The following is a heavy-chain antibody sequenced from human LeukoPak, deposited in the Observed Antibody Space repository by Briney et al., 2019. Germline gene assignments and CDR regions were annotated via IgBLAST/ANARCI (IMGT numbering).Heavy chain of an antibody. CDR1: DDSITMYY. CDR3: ARGRVSSGTWYSIYYYYFYMDV. Sequence: SETLSLTCTVSDDSITMYYWTWIRQPPGKGLEWIGYVDHTGSTNFNPSLNGRVSISRDTSKNLFSLRLRSVTAADTAVYFCARGRVSSGTWYSIYYYYFYMDVWGKGTTVTVSS. D-gene: IGHD1-1*01. CDR2: VDHTGST. V-gene: IGHV4-59*01. J-gene: IGHJ6*03.